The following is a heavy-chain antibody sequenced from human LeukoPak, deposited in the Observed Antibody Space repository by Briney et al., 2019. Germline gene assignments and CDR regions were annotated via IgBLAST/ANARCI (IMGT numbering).Heavy chain of an antibody. D-gene: IGHD2-15*01. Sequence: SETLSLTCTVSGGSISSSSYYWGWIRQPPGKGLEWIGSIYYTGITNYNPSLKSRVTISVDTSKNEFSLKLSSVTAADTAVFYCATQLGGSRRIDYWGQGALVTVSS. J-gene: IGHJ4*02. CDR3: ATQLGGSRRIDY. CDR2: IYYTGIT. CDR1: GGSISSSSYY. V-gene: IGHV4-39*01.